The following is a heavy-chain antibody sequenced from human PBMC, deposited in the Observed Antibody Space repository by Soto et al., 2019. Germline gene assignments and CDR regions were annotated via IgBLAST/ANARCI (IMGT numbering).Heavy chain of an antibody. CDR1: GGSISSGGYY. CDR2: IYYSGST. D-gene: IGHD1-1*01. CDR3: ARPTRYGLNYRPQGDFDY. Sequence: SETLSLTCTVSGGSISSGGYYWSWIRQHPGKGLEWIGYIYYSGSTYYNPSLKCRVTISVDTSKNQFSLNLSSVTAADTTVSYYARPTRYGLNYRPQGDFDYWGQGTLVTVSS. V-gene: IGHV4-31*03. J-gene: IGHJ4*02.